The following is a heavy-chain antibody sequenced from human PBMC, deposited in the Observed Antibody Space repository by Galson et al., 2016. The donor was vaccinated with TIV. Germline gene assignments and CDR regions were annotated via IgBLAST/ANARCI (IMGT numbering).Heavy chain of an antibody. CDR3: AKIGQEHDAFDI. D-gene: IGHD1/OR15-1a*01. Sequence: SVKVSCKASGYTFTEYYIHWVRQAPGQGLEWMGWINPNSGGTMYAQKFQGWVTMTRDTSITTAYMELSRLKSDDTAVYYCAKIGQEHDAFDIWGQGRMVTVSS. V-gene: IGHV1-2*04. J-gene: IGHJ3*02. CDR1: GYTFTEYY. CDR2: INPNSGGT.